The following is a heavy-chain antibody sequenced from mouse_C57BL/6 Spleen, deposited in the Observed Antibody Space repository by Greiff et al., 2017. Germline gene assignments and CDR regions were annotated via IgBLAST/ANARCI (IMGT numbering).Heavy chain of an antibody. Sequence: VQLKESGGGLVKPGGSLKLSCAASGFTFSDYGMHWVRQAPEKGLEWVAYISSGSSTIYYADTVKGRFTISRDNAKNTLFLQMTSLRSEDTAMYYCARSDYARDYWGQGTSVTVSS. V-gene: IGHV5-17*01. CDR3: ARSDYARDY. J-gene: IGHJ4*01. CDR2: ISSGSSTI. CDR1: GFTFSDYG.